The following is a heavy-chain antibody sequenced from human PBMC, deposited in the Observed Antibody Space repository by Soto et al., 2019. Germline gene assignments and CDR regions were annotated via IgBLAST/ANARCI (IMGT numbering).Heavy chain of an antibody. CDR3: TPLALKYNSDWYPLSD. CDR2: IKSETDGGTI. J-gene: IGHJ4*02. D-gene: IGHD6-19*01. CDR1: GFTFSNVW. V-gene: IGHV3-15*07. Sequence: EVQLVESGGGLVKPGGSLRLSCAGSGFTFSNVWMNWVRQAPGKGLEWVGRIKSETDGGTIDYAAPVKGRFHNSRDDSNITLYLQMNSLKTEDTATYYCTPLALKYNSDWYPLSDWGQGTRVTVSS.